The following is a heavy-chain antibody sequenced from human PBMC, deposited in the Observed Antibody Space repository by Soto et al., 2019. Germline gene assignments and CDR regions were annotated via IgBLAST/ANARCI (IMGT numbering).Heavy chain of an antibody. CDR1: GYPFTNYG. CDR3: AIDGERCTSNMCSPWPDTRLDL. D-gene: IGHD2-2*01. V-gene: IGHV1-18*01. CDR2: ISPYNGNT. Sequence: QVQLVQSGDEVKKPGASVKVSCKASGYPFTNYGIRWVRPAPGQGLEWMGWISPYNGNTKYPQKLQGRVTMTTNTSTRTSYMELRSLISDDKAVYFCAIDGERCTSNMCSPWPDTRLDLWGRGNLVTVSS. J-gene: IGHJ2*01.